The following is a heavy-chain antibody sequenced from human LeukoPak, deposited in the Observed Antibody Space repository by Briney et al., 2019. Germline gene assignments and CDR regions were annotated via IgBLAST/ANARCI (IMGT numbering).Heavy chain of an antibody. Sequence: PGGSLRLSCAASGFSFSSYALAWVRQTPGKGLEWVSGISGSGGTTDYADSVKGRFTISRDNSKNTLYLQMNSLRAEDTAVYYCAKPGWLLTSDADYWGQGAHVTVSS. J-gene: IGHJ4*02. D-gene: IGHD3-22*01. CDR2: ISGSGGTT. V-gene: IGHV3-23*01. CDR3: AKPGWLLTSDADY. CDR1: GFSFSSYA.